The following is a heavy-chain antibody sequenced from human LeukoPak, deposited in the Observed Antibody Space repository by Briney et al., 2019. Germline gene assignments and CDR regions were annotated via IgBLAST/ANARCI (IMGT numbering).Heavy chain of an antibody. Sequence: GGSLRLSCAASGFTFSSYAMSWVRQAPGKGLEWVSAISGSGGSTYYADSVKGRFTISRDNSKNTPYLQMNSLRAEDTAVYYCAKDRLFLDAFDIWGQGTMVTVSS. CDR2: ISGSGGST. J-gene: IGHJ3*02. D-gene: IGHD2-21*02. CDR1: GFTFSSYA. V-gene: IGHV3-23*01. CDR3: AKDRLFLDAFDI.